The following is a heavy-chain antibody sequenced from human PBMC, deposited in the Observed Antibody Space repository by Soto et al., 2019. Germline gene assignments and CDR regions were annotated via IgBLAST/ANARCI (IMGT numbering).Heavy chain of an antibody. CDR1: GYTFSSYG. J-gene: IGHJ4*02. CDR2: ISAYNGNT. Sequence: QVQLVQSGAEVKKPGASVKVSCKASGYTFSSYGISWVRQAPGQGLEWMGWISAYNGNTKYAQKXQGXXTXPTDTSTSTAYMELRSLRSDDTAVYYCARDSPPVDYWGQGTLVTVSS. V-gene: IGHV1-18*01. CDR3: ARDSPPVDY.